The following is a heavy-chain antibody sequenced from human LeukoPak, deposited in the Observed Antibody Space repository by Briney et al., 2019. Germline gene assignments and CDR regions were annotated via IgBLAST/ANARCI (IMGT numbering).Heavy chain of an antibody. Sequence: GGSLRLSCAASGFTFSSYSMNWVRQAPGKGLEWVSSISSSSSYIYYADSVKGRFTISRDNAKNSLYLQMNSLRAEDTAVYYCARDSVTMVRGVHPDYWGQGTLVTVS. CDR1: GFTFSSYS. CDR3: ARDSVTMVRGVHPDY. V-gene: IGHV3-21*01. CDR2: ISSSSSYI. J-gene: IGHJ4*02. D-gene: IGHD3-10*01.